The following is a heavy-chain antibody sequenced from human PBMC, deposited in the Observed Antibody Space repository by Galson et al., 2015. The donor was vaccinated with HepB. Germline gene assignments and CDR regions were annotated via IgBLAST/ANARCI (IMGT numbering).Heavy chain of an antibody. Sequence: SLRLSCAASGFTFSSYGMHWVRQAPGKGLEWVAVIWYDGSNKYYADSVKGRFTISRDNSKNTLYLQMNSLRAEDTAVYYCARDGEGIAAVGGFDYWGQGTLVTVSS. V-gene: IGHV3-33*01. J-gene: IGHJ4*02. CDR2: IWYDGSNK. CDR1: GFTFSSYG. CDR3: ARDGEGIAAVGGFDY. D-gene: IGHD6-13*01.